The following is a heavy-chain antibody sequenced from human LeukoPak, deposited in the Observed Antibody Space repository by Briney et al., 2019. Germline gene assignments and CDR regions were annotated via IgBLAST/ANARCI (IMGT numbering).Heavy chain of an antibody. D-gene: IGHD4-17*01. Sequence: PGGSLRLSCAASGFTFSSYWMSWVRQAPGKGLEWVANTNQDGSETYHVDSVKGRFTISRDNGRSSLFLQMNSLRVEDTAIYYCARDRHGDTGDWSFDLWGRGTLVTVSS. CDR2: TNQDGSET. CDR3: ARDRHGDTGDWSFDL. J-gene: IGHJ2*01. CDR1: GFTFSSYW. V-gene: IGHV3-7*01.